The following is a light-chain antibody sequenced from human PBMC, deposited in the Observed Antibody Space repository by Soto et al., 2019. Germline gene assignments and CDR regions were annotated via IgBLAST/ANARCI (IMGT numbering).Light chain of an antibody. V-gene: IGLV2-14*01. CDR2: EVS. J-gene: IGLJ2*01. CDR3: SSYAISSSLII. CDR1: SNDVGGYNY. Sequence: QSVLTQPASVSGSPGQSITISCTGTSNDVGGYNYVSWYQQHPGKAPKHIIYEVSNRPSGVSNHFSGSKSGNTASLTISGLRAEDEADYYCSSYAISSSLIIFGGGTKLTVL.